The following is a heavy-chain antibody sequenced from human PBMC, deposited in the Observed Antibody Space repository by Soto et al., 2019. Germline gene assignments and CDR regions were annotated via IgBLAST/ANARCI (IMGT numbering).Heavy chain of an antibody. D-gene: IGHD3-22*01. V-gene: IGHV3-15*07. CDR1: GFTFSNAW. Sequence: PGGSLRLSCAASGFTFSNAWMNWVRQAPGKGLEWVGRIKSKTDGGTTDYAAPVKGRFTISRDDSKNTLYLQMNSLKTEDTAVYYCTTDKAPGPVNYYYYGMDVWGQGTTVTVSS. CDR3: TTDKAPGPVNYYYYGMDV. J-gene: IGHJ6*02. CDR2: IKSKTDGGTT.